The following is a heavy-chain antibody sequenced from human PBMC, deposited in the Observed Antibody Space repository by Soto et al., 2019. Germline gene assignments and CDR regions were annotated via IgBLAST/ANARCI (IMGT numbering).Heavy chain of an antibody. CDR3: ARDLGGAIDY. Sequence: QVQLVESGGGVVQPGRSLRLSCAASGFTFSSYAMHWVRQAPGKRLEWVAVISYDGSNKYYADSVKGRFTISRDNSKNTLYLQMNSLRAEDTAVYYCARDLGGAIDYWGQGTLVTVSS. V-gene: IGHV3-30-3*01. J-gene: IGHJ4*02. CDR2: ISYDGSNK. CDR1: GFTFSSYA. D-gene: IGHD3-16*01.